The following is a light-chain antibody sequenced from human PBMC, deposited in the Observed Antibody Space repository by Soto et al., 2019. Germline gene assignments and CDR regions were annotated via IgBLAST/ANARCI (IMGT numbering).Light chain of an antibody. CDR2: GAS. CDR3: QQYGSSPET. J-gene: IGKJ1*01. V-gene: IGKV3-20*01. Sequence: LVLPQSPGVLSLSPGDRSTLSCLSIRIVDSAFFAWYQQKSGQAPRLLIYGASNRVTGIPGRFSGSGSGTDFTLTITRLEPEDFAVYYCQQYGSSPETFGQGTKVDIK. CDR1: RIVDSAF.